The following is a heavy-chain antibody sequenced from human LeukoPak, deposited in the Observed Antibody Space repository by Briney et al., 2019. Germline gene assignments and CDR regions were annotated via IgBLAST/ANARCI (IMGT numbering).Heavy chain of an antibody. J-gene: IGHJ4*02. V-gene: IGHV4-59*01. D-gene: IGHD3-10*01. CDR1: GGSISRYY. Sequence: SETLPLTCTVSGGSISRYYWSWIRQPPGKGLEWIGYIYYSGSTNKNPSLQSRVTISVDTSKNQLSLKLSSVTAADTAVYYCARLIYFTGSYSASFDYWGQGTLVTVSS. CDR3: ARLIYFTGSYSASFDY. CDR2: IYYSGST.